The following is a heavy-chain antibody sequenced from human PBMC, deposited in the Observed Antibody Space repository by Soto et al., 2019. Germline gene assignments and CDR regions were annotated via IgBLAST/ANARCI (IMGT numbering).Heavy chain of an antibody. CDR3: ARESIEMATITAYFDY. CDR2: ISYDGSNK. V-gene: IGHV3-30-3*01. J-gene: IGHJ4*02. CDR1: GFTFSSYA. Sequence: ESGGGVAQPGRSLRLSCAASGFTFSSYAMHWVRQAPGKGLEWVAVISYDGSNKYYADSVKGRFTISRDNSKNTLYLQMNSLRAEDTAVYYCARESIEMATITAYFDYWGQGTLVTVSS. D-gene: IGHD4-4*01.